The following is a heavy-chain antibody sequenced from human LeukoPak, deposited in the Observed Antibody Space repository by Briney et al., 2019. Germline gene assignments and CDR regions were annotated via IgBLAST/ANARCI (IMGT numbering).Heavy chain of an antibody. J-gene: IGHJ5*02. D-gene: IGHD6-6*01. CDR1: GYTLTELS. V-gene: IGHV1-24*01. CDR3: ARAARPVSDNWFDP. CDR2: FDPEDGET. Sequence: ASVKVSCKVSGYTLTELSMHWVRQAPGKGLEWMGGFDPEDGETIYAQKFQGRVTMTTDTSTSTAYMELRSLRSDDTAVYYCARAARPVSDNWFDPWGQGTLVTVSS.